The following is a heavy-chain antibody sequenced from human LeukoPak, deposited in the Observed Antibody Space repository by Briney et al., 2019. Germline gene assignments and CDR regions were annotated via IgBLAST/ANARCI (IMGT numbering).Heavy chain of an antibody. CDR2: ISHTGRDT. Sequence: GGSLRLSCAASGFTFNIYAMTWVRQVPAKGLEWVSGISHTGRDTYYADSVQGRSTISRDNSKNTLYLQMNSLRAEDTAIYYCAIDLPGRTWFDTWGQGTLVTVSS. D-gene: IGHD3/OR15-3a*01. CDR1: GFTFNIYA. V-gene: IGHV3-23*01. J-gene: IGHJ5*02. CDR3: AIDLPGRTWFDT.